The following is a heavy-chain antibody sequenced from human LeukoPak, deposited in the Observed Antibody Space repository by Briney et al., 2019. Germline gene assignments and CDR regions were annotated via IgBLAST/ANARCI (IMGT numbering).Heavy chain of an antibody. V-gene: IGHV3-48*01. Sequence: PGGSLRLSCAASGFTFSSYSMNWVRQAPGKGLEWVSYISSSSSTIYYADSVEGRFTISRDNAKNSLYLQMNSLRAEDTAVYYCARDRRVGDYGDYFDYWGQGTLVTVSS. D-gene: IGHD4-17*01. CDR3: ARDRRVGDYGDYFDY. CDR1: GFTFSSYS. J-gene: IGHJ4*02. CDR2: ISSSSSTI.